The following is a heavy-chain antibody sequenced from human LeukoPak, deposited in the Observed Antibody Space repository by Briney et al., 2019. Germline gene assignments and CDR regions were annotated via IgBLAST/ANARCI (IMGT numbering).Heavy chain of an antibody. Sequence: SETLSLTCTVSGGSISTYYWNWIRQPPGKGLEWIGYVYYSGSTNYNPSLESRVTISVDTSKNQFSLKLSSVTAADTAVYYCARATIMAFDIWGQGTMVTVSS. CDR2: VYYSGST. V-gene: IGHV4-59*12. CDR1: GGSISTYY. D-gene: IGHD5-24*01. CDR3: ARATIMAFDI. J-gene: IGHJ3*02.